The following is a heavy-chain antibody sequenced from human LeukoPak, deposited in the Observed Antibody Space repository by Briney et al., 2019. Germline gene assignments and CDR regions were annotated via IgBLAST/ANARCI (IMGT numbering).Heavy chain of an antibody. CDR3: ARDEAYGSGSYSPSATFDY. CDR2: IWYDGSNK. Sequence: GSLRLSCAASEFTFSSYGMHWVRQAPGKGLEWVAVIWYDGSNKYYADSVKGRFTISRDNSKNTLYLQMNSLRAEDTAVYYCARDEAYGSGSYSPSATFDYWGQGTLVTVSS. D-gene: IGHD3-10*01. J-gene: IGHJ4*02. CDR1: EFTFSSYG. V-gene: IGHV3-33*01.